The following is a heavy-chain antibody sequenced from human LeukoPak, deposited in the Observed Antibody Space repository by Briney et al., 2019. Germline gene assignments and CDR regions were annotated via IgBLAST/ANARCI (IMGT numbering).Heavy chain of an antibody. CDR2: ISSSSSTI. CDR3: AKRFGSYYMDV. D-gene: IGHD5-24*01. CDR1: GFTFSSYS. J-gene: IGHJ6*03. Sequence: PGGSLRLSCAASGFTFSSYSMNWVRQAPGKGLEWVSYISSSSSTIYYADPVKGRFTISRDNAKNSLYLQMNSLRAEDTAVYYCAKRFGSYYMDVWGKGTTVTVSS. V-gene: IGHV3-48*01.